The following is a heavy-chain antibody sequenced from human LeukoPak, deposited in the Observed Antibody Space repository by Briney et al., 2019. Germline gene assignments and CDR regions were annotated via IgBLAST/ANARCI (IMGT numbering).Heavy chain of an antibody. CDR2: IYYSGST. CDR1: GGSVSSGGYY. V-gene: IGHV4-31*03. D-gene: IGHD4-23*01. CDR3: ARDHNYDGNSGFGWFDP. J-gene: IGHJ5*02. Sequence: SQTLSLTCPVSGGSVSSGGYYWSWIRQHPGKGLEWIGYIYYSGSTYYNPSLKSRVTISVDTSKNKFSLKLSSVTAADTAVYSCARDHNYDGNSGFGWFDPWGQGTLVTVSS.